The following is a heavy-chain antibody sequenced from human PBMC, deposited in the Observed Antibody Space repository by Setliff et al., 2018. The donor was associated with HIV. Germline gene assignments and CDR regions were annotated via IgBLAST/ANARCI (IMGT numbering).Heavy chain of an antibody. D-gene: IGHD6-25*01. CDR2: ISYDGSNM. CDR1: GFTYSNHA. J-gene: IGHJ4*02. V-gene: IGHV3-30*04. CDR3: ARQAADY. Sequence: GGSLRLSCSASGFTYSNHAIHWVRQAPGKGLEWVAVISYDGSNMLYADSVKGRFTISRDNSKKTVYLQMNSLRVEDTAVYYCARQAADYWGQGTLVTVSS.